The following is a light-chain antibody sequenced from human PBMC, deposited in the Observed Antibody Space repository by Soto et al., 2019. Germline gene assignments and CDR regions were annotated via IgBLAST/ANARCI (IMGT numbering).Light chain of an antibody. CDR2: EVN. Sequence: HSVLTHPPSASGSPGQSVAISCTGTSSDVGGYNYVSWYQQHPGKAPKLMIYEVNKRPSGVPDRFSGSKSGNTASLTVSGLQAEDEADYYCSSYAGSSNVFGTGTKVTVL. V-gene: IGLV2-8*01. CDR3: SSYAGSSNV. J-gene: IGLJ1*01. CDR1: SSDVGGYNY.